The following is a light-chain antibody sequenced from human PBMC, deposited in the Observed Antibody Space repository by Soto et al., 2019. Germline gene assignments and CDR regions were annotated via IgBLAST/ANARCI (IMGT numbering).Light chain of an antibody. CDR3: SSYAGSNIWV. CDR2: EVA. J-gene: IGLJ2*01. V-gene: IGLV2-8*01. CDR1: SSDVGGYNY. Sequence: SALTQPPSASGSPGQSVTISCSGTSSDVGGYNYVSWYQQHPGKAPKLIIYEVAKRPSGVPDRFSGSKSGNTASLTVSGLQAEDEADYFCSSYAGSNIWVFGGGTKVTVL.